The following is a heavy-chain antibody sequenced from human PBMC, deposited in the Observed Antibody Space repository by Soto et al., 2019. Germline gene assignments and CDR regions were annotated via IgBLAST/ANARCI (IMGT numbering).Heavy chain of an antibody. D-gene: IGHD6-19*01. Sequence: QVQLVQSGAEVKKPGSSVKVSCKASGGTFSSYAISWVRQAPGQGLEWMGGIIPIFGTANYAQEFQGRVTITADESTSTAYMELRSLRSEDTAVYYCASEMVAVAGTGGAFDIWGQGTMVTVSS. V-gene: IGHV1-69*01. CDR2: IIPIFGTA. CDR1: GGTFSSYA. CDR3: ASEMVAVAGTGGAFDI. J-gene: IGHJ3*02.